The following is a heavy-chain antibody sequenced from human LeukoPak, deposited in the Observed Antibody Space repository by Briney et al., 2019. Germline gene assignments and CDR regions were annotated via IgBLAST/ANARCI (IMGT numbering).Heavy chain of an antibody. J-gene: IGHJ4*02. V-gene: IGHV4-4*07. CDR2: ISTSGST. CDR1: GDSVSTYY. CDR3: AREATVVGATII. Sequence: SETLSLTCTVSGDSVSTYYWSWIRQCAGKGLEWIGHISTSGSTTYNPSLKSRVSMSVDTSKKQFSLKLSSVTAADAAVYYCAREATVVGATIIWGQGALVTVSS. D-gene: IGHD1-26*01.